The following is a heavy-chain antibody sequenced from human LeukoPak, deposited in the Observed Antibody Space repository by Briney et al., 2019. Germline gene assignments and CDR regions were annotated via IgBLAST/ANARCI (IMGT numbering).Heavy chain of an antibody. CDR3: ARHNRYYPHNWFDP. CDR2: IYYSGSA. D-gene: IGHD3-22*01. J-gene: IGHJ5*02. CDR1: GCSISSYY. Sequence: SETLSLTCSVSGCSISSYYWSWIRQPPGKGLEWIGYIYYSGSANYNPSLKSRVTISVDTSKNQFSLKLTSVTAADTAVYYCARHNRYYPHNWFDPWGQGTLVTVSS. V-gene: IGHV4-59*08.